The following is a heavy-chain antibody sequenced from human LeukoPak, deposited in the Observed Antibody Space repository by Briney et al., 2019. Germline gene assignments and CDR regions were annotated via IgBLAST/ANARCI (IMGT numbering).Heavy chain of an antibody. Sequence: SETLSLTCTVSGGSISSSSYYWGWIRQPPGKGLEWIGSIYYSGSTYYNPSLKSRVTISVGTSKNQFSLKLSSVTAADTAVYYCARDSPVQRHTWIQQNTPFDYWGQGTLVTVSS. J-gene: IGHJ4*02. V-gene: IGHV4-39*07. CDR3: ARDSPVQRHTWIQQNTPFDY. CDR2: IYYSGST. D-gene: IGHD5-18*01. CDR1: GGSISSSSYY.